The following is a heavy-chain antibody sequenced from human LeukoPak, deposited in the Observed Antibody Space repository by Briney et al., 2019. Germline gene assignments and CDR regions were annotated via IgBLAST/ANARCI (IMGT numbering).Heavy chain of an antibody. CDR1: GFTFSTYA. J-gene: IGHJ4*02. CDR2: ISGRGDST. Sequence: GGSLRLPCAASGFTFSTYAMTWVRQAPGRGLEWVSTISGRGDSTYYADSVKGRFTISRDNSKNTLYLQMNSLRAEDTAVYYCAKDRPHYYDSSGSMIDYWGQGTLVTVSS. CDR3: AKDRPHYYDSSGSMIDY. V-gene: IGHV3-23*01. D-gene: IGHD3-22*01.